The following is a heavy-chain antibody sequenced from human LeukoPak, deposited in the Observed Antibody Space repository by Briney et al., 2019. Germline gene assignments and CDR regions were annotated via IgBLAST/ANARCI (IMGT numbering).Heavy chain of an antibody. CDR3: ARDSFAASY. V-gene: IGHV3-74*01. CDR2: TNTDGTST. Sequence: GGSLRLSCAASGFTFSNYWMHWVRQSPGTGLVWVSRTNTDGTSTGYADSVKGRFTVSRDNAKNTVYLQMNSLTVDDTAVYYCARDSFAASYWGQGALVTVSS. CDR1: GFTFSNYW. D-gene: IGHD6-13*01. J-gene: IGHJ4*02.